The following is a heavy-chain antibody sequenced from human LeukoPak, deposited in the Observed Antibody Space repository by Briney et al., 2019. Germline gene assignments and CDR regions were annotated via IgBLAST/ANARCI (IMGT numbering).Heavy chain of an antibody. CDR2: IYYSGST. CDR3: ARDRAYYYDSSGYHGAFDI. Sequence: SETLSLTCTVSGGSISSYYWSWIRQPPGKGLEWIGYIYYSGSTNYNPSLKSRVTISVDTSKTQLSLKLNSVTAADTAVYYCARDRAYYYDSSGYHGAFDIWGQGTLVTVSS. CDR1: GGSISSYY. D-gene: IGHD3-22*01. J-gene: IGHJ3*02. V-gene: IGHV4-59*12.